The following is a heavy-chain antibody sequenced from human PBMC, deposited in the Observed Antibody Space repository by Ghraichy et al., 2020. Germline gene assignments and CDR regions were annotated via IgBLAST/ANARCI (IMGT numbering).Heavy chain of an antibody. V-gene: IGHV4-61*02. CDR1: GGSISSGSYY. CDR2: IYTSGTT. J-gene: IGHJ4*02. CDR3: ARSPSFHDYWTGYFDC. D-gene: IGHD3/OR15-3a*01. Sequence: SETLSLTCTVSGGSISSGSYYWSWIRQPAGKGLEWIGRIYTSGTTNYNSSLKSRVTMSVDTSKNQFSLKLSSVTAADTAVYYCARSPSFHDYWTGYFDCWGQGTLVTVSS.